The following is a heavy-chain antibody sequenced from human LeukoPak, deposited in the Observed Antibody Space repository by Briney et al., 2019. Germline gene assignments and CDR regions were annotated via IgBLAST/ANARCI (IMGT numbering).Heavy chain of an antibody. V-gene: IGHV3-15*07. D-gene: IGHD2-2*03. CDR3: AKVDGYCSSTSCSVPRYYYGMDV. J-gene: IGHJ6*02. Sequence: GGSLRLSCAASGFTFSNAWMNWVRQAPGKGLEWVGRIKSKTDGGTTDYADSVKGRFTISRDNSKNTLYLQMNSLRAEDTAVYYCAKVDGYCSSTSCSVPRYYYGMDVWGQGTTVTVSS. CDR1: GFTFSNAW. CDR2: IKSKTDGGTT.